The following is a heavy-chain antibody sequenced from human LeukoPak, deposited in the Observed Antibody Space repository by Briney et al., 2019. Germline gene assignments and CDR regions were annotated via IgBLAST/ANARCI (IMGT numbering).Heavy chain of an antibody. Sequence: GASVKVSCKASGGTFSSYAISWVRQAPGQGLEWMGGIIPIFGTANYAQKFQGRVTITADESTSTAYMVLSSLRSEDTAVYYCARDKFGLDGQPAIFDYWGQGTLVTVSS. CDR3: ARDKFGLDGQPAIFDY. J-gene: IGHJ4*02. CDR2: IIPIFGTA. D-gene: IGHD3/OR15-3a*01. V-gene: IGHV1-69*01. CDR1: GGTFSSYA.